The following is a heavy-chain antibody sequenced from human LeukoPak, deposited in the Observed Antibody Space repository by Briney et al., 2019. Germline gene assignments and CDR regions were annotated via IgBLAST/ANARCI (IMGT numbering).Heavy chain of an antibody. Sequence: ASVKVSCNASGYTFTSYGISWVRQAPGQGPEWMGWISAYSTYNGNTNYAQKFQGRVTMTTDTSTSTAYMELRSLRSDDTAVYYCTRDLGQWLLQGIFFDYWGQGTLVTVSS. V-gene: IGHV1-18*01. CDR1: GYTFTSYG. J-gene: IGHJ4*02. CDR2: ISAYSTYNGNT. D-gene: IGHD5-12*01. CDR3: TRDLGQWLLQGIFFDY.